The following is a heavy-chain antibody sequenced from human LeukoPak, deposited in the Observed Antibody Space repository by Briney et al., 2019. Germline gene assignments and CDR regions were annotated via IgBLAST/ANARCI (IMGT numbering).Heavy chain of an antibody. V-gene: IGHV1-18*01. Sequence: GASVKVSCKASGYTFTNYDITWVRQAPGKGLEWMGWISTYASNTNYAQKLQDKFTMTTDTSTSTAYMELRNLRSDDTAVYYCARGGGEPGDYWGQGTLVTVSS. CDR3: ARGGGEPGDY. CDR1: GYTFTNYD. CDR2: ISTYASNT. J-gene: IGHJ4*02. D-gene: IGHD1-26*01.